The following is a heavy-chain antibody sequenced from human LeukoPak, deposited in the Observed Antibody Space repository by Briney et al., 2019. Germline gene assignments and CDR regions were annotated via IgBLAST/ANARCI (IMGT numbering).Heavy chain of an antibody. V-gene: IGHV1-18*01. CDR3: ARDYATNPLAAAGTREFDY. D-gene: IGHD6-13*01. Sequence: ASVKVSCKASGYTFTSYGISWVRQAPGQGLEWMGWISAYNGNTNYAQKLQGRVTMTTDTSTSTAYMELRSLRSDDTAVYYCARDYATNPLAAAGTREFDYWGQGTLVTVSS. J-gene: IGHJ4*02. CDR1: GYTFTSYG. CDR2: ISAYNGNT.